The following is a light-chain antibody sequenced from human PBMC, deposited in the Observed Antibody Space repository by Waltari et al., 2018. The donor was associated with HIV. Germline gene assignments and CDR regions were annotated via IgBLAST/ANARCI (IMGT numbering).Light chain of an antibody. CDR2: ASS. V-gene: IGKV3-20*01. CDR3: HVYGGSPRWT. CDR1: QTIDQKS. Sequence: VLTQSPGTLSVSPGGNATLSCRASQTIDQKSMSWYQQRPGQAPRLILFASSTRATDIPDRFRGSESGTEFTLTIRRLEPEDFAVDYCHVYGGSPRWTFGPGTRLE. J-gene: IGKJ1*01.